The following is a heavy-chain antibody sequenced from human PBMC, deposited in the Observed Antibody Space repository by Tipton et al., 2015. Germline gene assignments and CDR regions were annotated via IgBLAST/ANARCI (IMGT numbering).Heavy chain of an antibody. Sequence: TLSLTCTVSGDSISTYYWSWIRQPAGKGLEWIGRIYTGGRTNYNPSLKSRVTMSVDTSKNQFSLKLSSVTAADTAVYYRAREGSTDYHDISGYAPRAFDIWGQGTMVAVSS. CDR1: GDSISTYY. J-gene: IGHJ3*02. D-gene: IGHD3-22*01. CDR3: AREGSTDYHDISGYAPRAFDI. V-gene: IGHV4-4*07. CDR2: IYTGGRT.